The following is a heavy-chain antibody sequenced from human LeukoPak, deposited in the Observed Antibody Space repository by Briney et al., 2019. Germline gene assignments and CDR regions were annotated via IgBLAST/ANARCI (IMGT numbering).Heavy chain of an antibody. J-gene: IGHJ4*02. CDR3: ARAPLMVRGITPPFDH. D-gene: IGHD3-10*01. Sequence: GGSLRLSCAASGFTFGNFWMHWVRQAPGKGLEWVSRINTDGTSTNYADSVKGRFTISRDNAKNTLYLQMNSLRADDTSVYYCARAPLMVRGITPPFDHWGQGTLLTVYS. CDR1: GFTFGNFW. V-gene: IGHV3-74*01. CDR2: INTDGTST.